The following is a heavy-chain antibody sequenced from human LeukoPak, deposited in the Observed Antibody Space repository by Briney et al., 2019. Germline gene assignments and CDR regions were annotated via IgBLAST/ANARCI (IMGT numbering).Heavy chain of an antibody. V-gene: IGHV4-39*01. CDR1: RGSMSSSSYY. D-gene: IGHD3-22*01. CDR3: ARHFIGYYDSSGYVQH. CDR2: IYYSGST. J-gene: IGHJ1*01. Sequence: SETLSLTCTVSRGSMSSSSYYWGWIRQPPGKGLEWIVTIYYSGSTTYNPSLRSRVTISIHTSKKQYSLKLASVTAADTAVYYCARHFIGYYDSSGYVQHWGQGTLVTVSS.